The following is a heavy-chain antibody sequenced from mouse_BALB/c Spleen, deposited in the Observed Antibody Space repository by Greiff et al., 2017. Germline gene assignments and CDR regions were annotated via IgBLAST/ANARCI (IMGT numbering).Heavy chain of an antibody. CDR1: GFTFSSYY. CDR3: ARLITTATFAY. V-gene: IGHV5-6-2*01. J-gene: IGHJ3*01. D-gene: IGHD1-2*01. CDR2: INSNGGST. Sequence: EVMLVESGGGLVKLGGSLKLSCAASGFTFSSYYMSWVRQTPEKRLELVAAINSNGGSTYYPDTVKGRFTISRDNAKNTLYLQMSSLKSEDTALYYCARLITTATFAYWGQGTLVTVSA.